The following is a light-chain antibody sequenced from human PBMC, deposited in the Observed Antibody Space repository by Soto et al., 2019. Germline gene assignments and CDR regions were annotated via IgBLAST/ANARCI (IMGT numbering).Light chain of an antibody. CDR2: GAS. Sequence: TQYKSTLSLSPGERATLSCRASHSVISSYLAWYQQKPGQAPRLLIYGASSRATGIAGRCSGSGSGTDFTLTISRLEPEDFAVYCCQQYGSSPRTFGQGTKVDIK. CDR1: HSVISSY. V-gene: IGKV3-20*01. CDR3: QQYGSSPRT. J-gene: IGKJ1*01.